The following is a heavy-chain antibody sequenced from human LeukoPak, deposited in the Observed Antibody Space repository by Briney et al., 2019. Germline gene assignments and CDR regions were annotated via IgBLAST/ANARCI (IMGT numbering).Heavy chain of an antibody. CDR2: ISGSASTT. D-gene: IGHD6-13*01. CDR3: AKRDSSSWYNFDY. V-gene: IGHV3-23*01. CDR1: GFAFSSNA. Sequence: GGSLRLSCAASGFAFSSNALSWVRLAPGKGLEWVSAISGSASTTYYADSVKGRFTISRDNSKDTLYLQMNSLRAEDTAVYYCAKRDSSSWYNFDYWGQGTLVTVSS. J-gene: IGHJ4*02.